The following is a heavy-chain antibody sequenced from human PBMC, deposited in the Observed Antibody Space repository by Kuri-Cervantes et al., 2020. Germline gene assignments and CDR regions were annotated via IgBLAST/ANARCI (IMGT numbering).Heavy chain of an antibody. D-gene: IGHD3-10*01. CDR3: ATAYGSGSYYIYFDY. CDR2: IYYSGST. CDR1: GGSISSNSYY. V-gene: IGHV4-39*01. Sequence: SETLSLTCTVSGGSISSNSYYWGWIRQPPGKGLEWIGNIYYSGSTYYNPSLKSRVTISVDTSKNQFSLNLSSVTAADTAVYYCATAYGSGSYYIYFDYWGQGTLVTVSS. J-gene: IGHJ4*02.